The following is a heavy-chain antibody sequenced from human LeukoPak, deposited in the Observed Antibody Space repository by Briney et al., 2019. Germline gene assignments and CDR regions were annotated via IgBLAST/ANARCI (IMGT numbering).Heavy chain of an antibody. V-gene: IGHV1-46*02. CDR1: GYTFNSSY. CDR2: INPSDDST. Sequence: EASVKVSCKASGYTFNSSYMHWVQQAPGQGLEWMGIINPSDDSTRYAQKFQGRVTMTKDTSTNTVYMHLSSLSSDDTAVYYCARAYYESSAYRHAVYFDYWGQGTLVTVSS. CDR3: ARAYYESSAYRHAVYFDY. J-gene: IGHJ4*02. D-gene: IGHD3-22*01.